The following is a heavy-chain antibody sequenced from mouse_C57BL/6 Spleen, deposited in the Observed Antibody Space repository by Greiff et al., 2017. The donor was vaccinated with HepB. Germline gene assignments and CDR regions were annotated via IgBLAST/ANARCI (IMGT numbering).Heavy chain of an antibody. V-gene: IGHV1-42*01. CDR2: INPSTGGT. D-gene: IGHD2-2*01. J-gene: IGHJ4*01. CDR3: ARVVTTESAMDY. Sequence: SGPELVKPGASVKISCKASGYSFTGYYMNWVKQSPEKSLEWIGEINPSTGGTTYNQKFKAKATLTVDKSSSTAYMQLKSLTSEDSAVYYCARVVTTESAMDYWGQGTSVTVSS. CDR1: GYSFTGYY.